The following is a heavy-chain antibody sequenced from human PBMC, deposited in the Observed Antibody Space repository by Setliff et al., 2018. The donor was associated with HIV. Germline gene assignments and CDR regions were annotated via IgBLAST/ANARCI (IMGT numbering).Heavy chain of an antibody. CDR1: GASVNTNNYY. CDR3: ARPSLGIGGGALFDY. J-gene: IGHJ4*02. V-gene: IGHV4-39*01. CDR2: IHFSGST. D-gene: IGHD7-27*01. Sequence: PSETLSLTCTVSGASVNTNNYYWGWIRQPPGKGLEWIGNIHFSGSTYYSPSLRSRVTIYVGTSKRQFFLSLSSVTAADTAVYFCARPSLGIGGGALFDYWGQGILVTVSS.